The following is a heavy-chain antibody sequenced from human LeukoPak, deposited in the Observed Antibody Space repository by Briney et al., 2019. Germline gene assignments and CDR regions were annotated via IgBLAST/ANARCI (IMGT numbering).Heavy chain of an antibody. V-gene: IGHV1-8*01. CDR2: MNPNSGNT. J-gene: IGHJ5*02. CDR1: GYTFTSYD. D-gene: IGHD2-15*01. Sequence: GASVKVSCKASGYTFTSYDINWVRQATGQGLEWMGWMNPNSGNTGYAQKFQGRVTMTRNTSISTAYMELSSLRSEDTAVYYCARAFYCSGGSCYQYNWFDPWGQGTLVTVSS. CDR3: ARAFYCSGGSCYQYNWFDP.